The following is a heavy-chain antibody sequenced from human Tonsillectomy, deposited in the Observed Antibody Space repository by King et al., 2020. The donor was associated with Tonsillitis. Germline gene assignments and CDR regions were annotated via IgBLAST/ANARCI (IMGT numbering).Heavy chain of an antibody. CDR1: GFTFSTSG. D-gene: IGHD3-10*01. J-gene: IGHJ3*02. CDR3: ARDRGTPDAFDI. V-gene: IGHV3-21*06. CDR2: ISESSSLI. Sequence: QLVQSGGGLVKPGGSLRLSCAASGFTFSTSGMNWVRQAPGKGLEWVSSISESSSLIYYADSLKGRLTISRDNAKNSLYLQLNSLRAEDTAVYYSARDRGTPDAFDIWGQGTLVTVSS.